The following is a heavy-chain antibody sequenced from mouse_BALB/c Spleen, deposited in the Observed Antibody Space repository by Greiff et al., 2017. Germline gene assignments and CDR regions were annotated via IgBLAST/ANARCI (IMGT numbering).Heavy chain of an antibody. CDR2: IDPENGDT. Sequence: VQLQQSGAELVRSGASVKLSCTASGFNIKDYYMHWVKQRPEQGLEWIGWIDPENGDTEYAPKFQGKATMTADTSSNTAYLQLSSLTSEDTAVYYCNPTAMDYWGQGTSVTVSS. V-gene: IGHV14-4*02. CDR3: NPTAMDY. CDR1: GFNIKDYY. J-gene: IGHJ4*01. D-gene: IGHD1-1*01.